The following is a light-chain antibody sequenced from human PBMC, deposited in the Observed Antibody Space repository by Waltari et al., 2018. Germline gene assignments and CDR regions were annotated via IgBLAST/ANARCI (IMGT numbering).Light chain of an antibody. CDR2: KDL. V-gene: IGLV3-1*01. J-gene: IGLJ2*01. CDR1: KLGFKY. CDR3: QTWGSDTVV. Sequence: SYDLVQPPSVSVSPGQTANITCSGDKLGFKYVSWYQERPRQAPLLVIYKDLKRPSGIPDRVSGSNSGETATLTISGTQGVDEADYYCQTWGSDTVVFGGGTKLTV.